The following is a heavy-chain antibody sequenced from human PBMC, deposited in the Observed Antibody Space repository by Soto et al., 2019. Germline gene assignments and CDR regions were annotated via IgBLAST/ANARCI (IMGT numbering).Heavy chain of an antibody. V-gene: IGHV4-59*01. CDR1: GGSISGSY. Sequence: SETLSLTCIVSGGSISGSYWSWSRQSPGKGLEWLGYVYYTGSTNYSPSLRSRVSISVDTSKNEFSLRLSSVTAADTAVYFCARSVAVPGAHIDYWGQGTQVTVSS. J-gene: IGHJ4*02. CDR3: ARSVAVPGAHIDY. D-gene: IGHD6-19*01. CDR2: VYYTGST.